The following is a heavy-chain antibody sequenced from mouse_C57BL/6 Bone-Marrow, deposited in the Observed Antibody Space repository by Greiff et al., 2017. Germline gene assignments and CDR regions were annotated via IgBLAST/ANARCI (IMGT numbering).Heavy chain of an antibody. CDR1: GYTFTSYS. CDR2: IHPNSGST. CDR3: ARKKIEIYYGYDYYAMDY. Sequence: VQLQQPGAELVKPGASVKLSCKASGYTFTSYSMHWVKQRPGQGLEWIGMIHPNSGSTNYNEKFKSKATLTVDKSSSTAYMQLSSLTSEDSAVYYCARKKIEIYYGYDYYAMDYWGQGTSVTVSS. D-gene: IGHD2-2*01. J-gene: IGHJ4*01. V-gene: IGHV1-64*01.